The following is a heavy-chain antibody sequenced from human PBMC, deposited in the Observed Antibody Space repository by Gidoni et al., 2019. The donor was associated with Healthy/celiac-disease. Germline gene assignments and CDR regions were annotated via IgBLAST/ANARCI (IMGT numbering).Heavy chain of an antibody. D-gene: IGHD1-1*01. Sequence: QVQLQQWSAGLLTPSEPLSLTCAVYGGSFSGYYWSWIRQPPGKGLEWIGESNHSGSTNYNPSLKSGVTISVDTSKNQFSRKLSSGTAADTAVYYCARGLVRTGAFDIWGQGTMVTVSS. CDR2: SNHSGST. J-gene: IGHJ3*02. CDR1: GGSFSGYY. V-gene: IGHV4-34*01. CDR3: ARGLVRTGAFDI.